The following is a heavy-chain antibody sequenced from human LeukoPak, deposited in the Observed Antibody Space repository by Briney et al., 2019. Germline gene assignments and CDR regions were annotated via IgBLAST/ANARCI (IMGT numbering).Heavy chain of an antibody. D-gene: IGHD3-22*01. Sequence: GGSLRLSCAASGFTFSTYAMSWVRQAPGKGLEWVSAISGSGGNTYYADSVKGRFTISRDSSKNTLYLQMNSLRAEDTAVYYCAKGELWDSSGYDAFDIWGQGTMVTVSS. J-gene: IGHJ3*02. CDR2: ISGSGGNT. CDR3: AKGELWDSSGYDAFDI. CDR1: GFTFSTYA. V-gene: IGHV3-23*01.